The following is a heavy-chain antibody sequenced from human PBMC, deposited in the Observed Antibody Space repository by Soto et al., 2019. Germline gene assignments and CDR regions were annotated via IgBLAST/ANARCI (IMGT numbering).Heavy chain of an antibody. D-gene: IGHD1-26*01. J-gene: IGHJ4*02. CDR2: IWYDGSNK. V-gene: IGHV3-33*01. Sequence: QVQLVESGGGVVQPGRSLRLSCAASGFTFSSYGMHWVRQAPGKGLEWVAVIWYDGSNKYYADSVKGRFTISRDNSKNKLEMEMNSLRAEDTAVYYCAREGWDKGVMSGRAFDYWGQGTLVTVSS. CDR1: GFTFSSYG. CDR3: AREGWDKGVMSGRAFDY.